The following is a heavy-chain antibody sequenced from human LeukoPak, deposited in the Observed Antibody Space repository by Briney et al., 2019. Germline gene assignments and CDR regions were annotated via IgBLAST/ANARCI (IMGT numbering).Heavy chain of an antibody. J-gene: IGHJ4*02. D-gene: IGHD1-26*01. CDR2: ISRDGSST. Sequence: QPWGSLRLSCAASGFTFGNYWMHWVRQAPGKGPVWVSRISRDGSSTTYADSVKGRFTISRDNAKNTLYLQMNTLRAEDTAVYYCARDPKQGGTYWNYFDYWGQGALATVS. V-gene: IGHV3-74*01. CDR1: GFTFGNYW. CDR3: ARDPKQGGTYWNYFDY.